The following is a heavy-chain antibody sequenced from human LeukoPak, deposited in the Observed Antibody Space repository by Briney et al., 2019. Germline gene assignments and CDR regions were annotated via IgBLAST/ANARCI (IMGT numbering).Heavy chain of an antibody. D-gene: IGHD6-6*01. CDR3: ARDGPLAPIAARLYYYYYMDV. CDR1: GYTFPYYV. V-gene: IGHV1-3*01. Sequence: ASVKVSCKASGYTFPYYVMHWVCQAPGQRLEWMGWINAGNSNTKYSQKFQGGVTITRDTSANTAYMDLSSLISEDTDVYYCARDGPLAPIAARLYYYYYMDVWGKGTTVTVSS. J-gene: IGHJ6*03. CDR2: INAGNSNT.